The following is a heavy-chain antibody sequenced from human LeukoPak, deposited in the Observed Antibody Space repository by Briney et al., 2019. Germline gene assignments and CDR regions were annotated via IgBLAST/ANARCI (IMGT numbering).Heavy chain of an antibody. D-gene: IGHD3-10*02. V-gene: IGHV3-23*01. J-gene: IGHJ4*02. CDR2: LSSGGSNT. CDR1: GFTFNSYA. CDR3: AKARSMLVLRSSFDY. Sequence: GGSLRLSSAASGFTFNSYAMSWVRQAPGIGLEWVSYLSSGGSNTYDVDSVKGRFTISRDRSNNTVYLQMNSLRDEDTAKYFCAKARSMLVLRSSFDYWGQGALVTVSS.